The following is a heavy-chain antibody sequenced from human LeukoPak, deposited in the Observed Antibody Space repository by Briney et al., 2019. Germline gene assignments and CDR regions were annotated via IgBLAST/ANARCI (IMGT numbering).Heavy chain of an antibody. Sequence: GGSLRLSCAASGFTSSSYWMSWVRQAPGKGLEWVANIKQDGSEKYYVDSVKGRFTISRDNAKNSLYLQMNSLRAEDTAVYYCAREHGDYEYFQHWGQGNLVTGSS. CDR2: IKQDGSEK. D-gene: IGHD4-17*01. CDR3: AREHGDYEYFQH. CDR1: GFTSSSYW. V-gene: IGHV3-7*01. J-gene: IGHJ1*01.